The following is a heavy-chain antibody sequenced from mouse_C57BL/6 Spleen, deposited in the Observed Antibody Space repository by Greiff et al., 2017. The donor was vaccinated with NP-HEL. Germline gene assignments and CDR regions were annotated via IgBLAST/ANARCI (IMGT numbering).Heavy chain of an antibody. CDR1: GYTFTSYW. V-gene: IGHV1-59*01. CDR2: IDPSDGYT. CDR3: ARRIYCAMEY. J-gene: IGHJ4*01. Sequence: QVQLQQPGAELVRPGTSVKLSCKASGYTFTSYWMHWVKQRPGQGLEWIGVIDPSDGYTNYNPKFKGKATLTVDTSSSTAYMQLSSLTSEDSAVYYCARRIYCAMEYWGQGTSVTVSS.